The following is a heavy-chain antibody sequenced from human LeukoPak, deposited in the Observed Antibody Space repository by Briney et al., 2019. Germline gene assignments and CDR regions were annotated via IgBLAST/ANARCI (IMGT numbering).Heavy chain of an antibody. Sequence: ASVKVSCKASGYTFTGYYMHWVRQATGQGLEWMGWINLNSGNTDYAQKFQGRVTMTRNTSIRTAYMELSSLRSEDTAVYYCARVTQLWLTPDYWGQGTLVTVSS. J-gene: IGHJ4*02. CDR1: GYTFTGYY. D-gene: IGHD5-18*01. CDR3: ARVTQLWLTPDY. V-gene: IGHV1-8*02. CDR2: INLNSGNT.